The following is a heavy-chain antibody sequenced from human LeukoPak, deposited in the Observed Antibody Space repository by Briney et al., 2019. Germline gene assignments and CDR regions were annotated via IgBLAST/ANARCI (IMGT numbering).Heavy chain of an antibody. J-gene: IGHJ4*02. CDR3: ARDVGVTVADIDY. CDR2: IWFDGSKK. Sequence: GGSLRLSCAVSGFTFSSYGMHWVRQAPGKGLEWVAVIWFDGSKKYYAVSVKGRYTISRDNSKSTLYLQMNSLRADDTAAYYCARDVGVTVADIDYWGQGTLVTVSS. V-gene: IGHV3-33*01. D-gene: IGHD6-19*01. CDR1: GFTFSSYG.